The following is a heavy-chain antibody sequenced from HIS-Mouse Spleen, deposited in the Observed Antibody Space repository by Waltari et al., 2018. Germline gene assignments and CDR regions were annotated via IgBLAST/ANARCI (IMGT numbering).Heavy chain of an antibody. Sequence: QLQLQESGPGLVKPSETLSLTCTVSGGSISSSSYYWGGIRQPPGKGLEWIGSISYSAGTYYNPSLKSRCTRSVDTSKNQFSLKLSSVTAADTAVYYCAREIPYSSSWYDWYFDLWGRGTLVTVSS. CDR2: ISYSAGT. V-gene: IGHV4-39*07. CDR1: GGSISSSSYY. CDR3: AREIPYSSSWYDWYFDL. J-gene: IGHJ2*01. D-gene: IGHD6-13*01.